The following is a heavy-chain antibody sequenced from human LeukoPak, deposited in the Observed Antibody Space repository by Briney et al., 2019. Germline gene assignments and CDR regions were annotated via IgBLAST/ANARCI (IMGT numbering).Heavy chain of an antibody. CDR3: ARHGVWGSYRYTFDY. CDR1: GGSINNYY. D-gene: IGHD3-16*02. Sequence: SETLSLTCTVSGGSINNYYWSWVRQPPGKGLEWIGYIYYSGSTNYNPSLKSRVTISVDTSKNQFSLKLTSVTAADTAVYYCARHGVWGSYRYTFDYWGQGTLSPSPQ. J-gene: IGHJ4*02. CDR2: IYYSGST. V-gene: IGHV4-59*08.